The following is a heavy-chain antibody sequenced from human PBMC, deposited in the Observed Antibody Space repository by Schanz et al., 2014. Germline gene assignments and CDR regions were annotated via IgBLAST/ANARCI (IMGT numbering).Heavy chain of an antibody. CDR3: ARGDVNWFDP. V-gene: IGHV1-2*06. CDR1: GYTFTGHY. Sequence: QVQLVQSGAEVKQPGASVKVSCKASGYTFTGHYMHWVRQAPGQGLEWMGRINPNSGGTNYAQKFQGRVTMTRDTSVNTAYLDLSSLTSDDTAVYYCARGDVNWFDPWGQGTLVTVSS. CDR2: INPNSGGT. J-gene: IGHJ5*02.